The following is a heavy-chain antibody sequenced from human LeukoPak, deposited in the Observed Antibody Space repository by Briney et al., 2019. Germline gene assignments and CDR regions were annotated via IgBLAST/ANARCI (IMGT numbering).Heavy chain of an antibody. D-gene: IGHD6-6*01. CDR3: ARDGHDQLVPVY. J-gene: IGHJ4*02. V-gene: IGHV1-18*01. CDR1: GYTFTSYG. Sequence: ASVKVSCKASGYTFTSYGISWVRQAPGQGLEWMGWISGYNGNTNYAQKFQGRVTVTTDTSTSTAYMELRSLRSDDTAVYYCARDGHDQLVPVYWGQGTLVTVSS. CDR2: ISGYNGNT.